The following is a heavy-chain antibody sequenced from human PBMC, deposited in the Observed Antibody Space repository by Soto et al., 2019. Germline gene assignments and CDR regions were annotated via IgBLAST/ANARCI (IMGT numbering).Heavy chain of an antibody. CDR2: VSYDGSNK. CDR3: ARDRPGGYGYSWDDFLYYYGMDV. J-gene: IGHJ6*02. CDR1: GFSFKSYA. D-gene: IGHD5-18*01. Sequence: GGSLRLSCAASGFSFKSYAIHWVRQAPGKGLEWVAVVSYDGSNKFYADSVKGRFTISRDDSKNTVFLQMNSLRVEDTAVFYCARDRPGGYGYSWDDFLYYYGMDVWGQGTTVTVSS. V-gene: IGHV3-30-3*01.